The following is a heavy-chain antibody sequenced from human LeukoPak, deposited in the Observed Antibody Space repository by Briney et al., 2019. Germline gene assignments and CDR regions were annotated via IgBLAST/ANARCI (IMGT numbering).Heavy chain of an antibody. CDR3: AREYYYDSSGYLFDY. V-gene: IGHV3-21*06. D-gene: IGHD3-22*01. Sequence: GGSLRLSCATSGFALSDYGMNWVRQAPGKGLEWVSSISTSSLYIYYADSVKGRFTISRDNAKNSLSLQMNSLRAEDTAVYYCAREYYYDSSGYLFDYWGQGTLVTVSS. CDR1: GFALSDYG. J-gene: IGHJ4*02. CDR2: ISTSSLYI.